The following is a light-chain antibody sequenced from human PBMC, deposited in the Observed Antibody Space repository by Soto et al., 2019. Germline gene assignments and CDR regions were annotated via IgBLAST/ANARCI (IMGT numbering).Light chain of an antibody. Sequence: EIVMTQSPATLSVSPGERAIFSCRASQSVDSKLAWYQQKLGQAPRLLIYDASTRATGIPARFSGSGSGTEFTLTISSLHSEDFAIYYCQQYFFWNTFGGGTKV. V-gene: IGKV3D-15*01. CDR3: QQYFFWNT. J-gene: IGKJ4*01. CDR1: QSVDSK. CDR2: DAS.